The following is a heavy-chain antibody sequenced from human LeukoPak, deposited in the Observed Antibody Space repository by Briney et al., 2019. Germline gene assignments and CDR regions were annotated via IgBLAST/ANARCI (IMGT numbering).Heavy chain of an antibody. CDR3: ARGPGGSGWYDLTRLLKPYYYYYMDV. Sequence: ASVKVSCKASGYTFTSYDINWVRQATGQGLEWMGWMNPNSGNTGYAQKFQGRVTMTRNTSISTAYMELSSLRSEDTAVYYCARGPGGSGWYDLTRLLKPYYYYYMDVWGKGTTVTISS. D-gene: IGHD6-19*01. V-gene: IGHV1-8*01. J-gene: IGHJ6*03. CDR2: MNPNSGNT. CDR1: GYTFTSYD.